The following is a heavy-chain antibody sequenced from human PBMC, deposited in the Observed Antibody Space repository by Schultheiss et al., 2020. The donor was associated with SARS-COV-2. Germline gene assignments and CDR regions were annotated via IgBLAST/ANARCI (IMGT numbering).Heavy chain of an antibody. Sequence: GGSLRLSCAASGFTVSSNYMSWVRQAPGKGLEWVSVIYSGGSTYYADSVKGRFTISRDNSKNTLYLQMNSLRAEDTAVYYCAKKEITIFGVVIHHYYMDVWGKGTTVTVSS. CDR1: GFTVSSNY. J-gene: IGHJ6*03. V-gene: IGHV3-53*01. D-gene: IGHD3-3*01. CDR3: AKKEITIFGVVIHHYYMDV. CDR2: IYSGGST.